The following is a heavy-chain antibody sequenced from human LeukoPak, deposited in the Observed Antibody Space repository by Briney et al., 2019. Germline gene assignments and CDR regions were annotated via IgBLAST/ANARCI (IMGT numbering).Heavy chain of an antibody. V-gene: IGHV1-69*13. CDR1: GGTLSSYA. CDR2: IIPIFGTA. Sequence: SVKVSCKASGGTLSSYAISWVRQAPGQGLEWMGGIIPIFGTANYAQKFQGRVTITADESTSTAYMELSSLRSEDTAVYYCARGLHKRRKDSSGYFVVDAFDIWGQGTMVTVSS. CDR3: ARGLHKRRKDSSGYFVVDAFDI. D-gene: IGHD3-22*01. J-gene: IGHJ3*02.